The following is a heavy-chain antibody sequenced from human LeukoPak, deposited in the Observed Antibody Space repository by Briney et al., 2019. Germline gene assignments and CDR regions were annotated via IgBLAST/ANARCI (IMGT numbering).Heavy chain of an antibody. J-gene: IGHJ3*02. V-gene: IGHV3-15*01. D-gene: IGHD1-7*01. CDR3: TTDPGWNYVSAFDI. Sequence: RGGSLRLSCTASGFTFGDYAMSWVRQAPGKGLDWLARIKGKTDGGTTGYAAPVKGRFTISRDDSKNTLYLQMNSLKTEDTAVYYCTTDPGWNYVSAFDIWGQGTMVTVSS. CDR2: IKGKTDGGTT. CDR1: GFTFGDYA.